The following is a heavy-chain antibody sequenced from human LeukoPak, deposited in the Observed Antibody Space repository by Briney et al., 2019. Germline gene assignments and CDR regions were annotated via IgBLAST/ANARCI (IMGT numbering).Heavy chain of an antibody. CDR1: GGSISSGGYS. CDR3: ARSKPEQLVPAFDP. D-gene: IGHD6-6*01. CDR2: IYHSGST. Sequence: PSETLSLTCAVSGGSISSGGYSWSWIRQPPGKGLEWIGYIYHSGSTYYNPSLKSRVTTSVDRSKNQFSLKLSSVTAADTAVYYCARSKPEQLVPAFDPWGQGTLVTVSS. V-gene: IGHV4-30-2*01. J-gene: IGHJ5*02.